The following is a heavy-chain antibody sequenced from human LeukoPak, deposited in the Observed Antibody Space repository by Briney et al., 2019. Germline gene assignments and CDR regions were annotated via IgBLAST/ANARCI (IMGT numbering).Heavy chain of an antibody. CDR3: ARRLLEMATIDAFDI. J-gene: IGHJ3*02. CDR2: INNDGSST. CDR1: EFTFSSYW. V-gene: IGHV3-74*01. D-gene: IGHD5-24*01. Sequence: GGSLRLSCGASEFTFSSYWMHWVRQAPGKGLVWVSRINNDGSSTSYADSVQGRFTISRDNAKNSLYLQMNSLRAEDTAVYYCARRLLEMATIDAFDIWGQGTMVTVSS.